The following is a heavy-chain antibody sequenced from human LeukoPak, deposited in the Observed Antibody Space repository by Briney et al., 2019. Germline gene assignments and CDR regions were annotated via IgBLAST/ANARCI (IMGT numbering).Heavy chain of an antibody. CDR1: GYTFTSYD. CDR2: MNPNSGNT. J-gene: IGHJ6*03. Sequence: ASVKVSCKASGYTFTSYDINWVRQATGQGLAWMGWMNPNSGNTGYAQKFQGRVTMTRNTSISTAYMELSSLRSEDTAVYYCARATRNSVGARYYYYMDVWGKGTTVTVSS. D-gene: IGHD1-26*01. V-gene: IGHV1-8*01. CDR3: ARATRNSVGARYYYYMDV.